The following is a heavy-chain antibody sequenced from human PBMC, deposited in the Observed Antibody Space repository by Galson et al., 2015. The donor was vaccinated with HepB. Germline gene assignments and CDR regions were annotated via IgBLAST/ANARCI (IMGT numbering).Heavy chain of an antibody. V-gene: IGHV3-7*03. CDR1: GFTFSSYW. J-gene: IGHJ4*02. CDR2: IKQDGSEK. D-gene: IGHD3-16*02. CDR3: ARDNSLLGFIPLDY. Sequence: SLRLSCAASGFTFSSYWMSWVRQAPGKGLEWVANIKQDGSEKYYVDSVKGRFTISRDNAKNSLYLQMNSLRAEDTAVYYRARDNSLLGFIPLDYWGQGTLVTVSS.